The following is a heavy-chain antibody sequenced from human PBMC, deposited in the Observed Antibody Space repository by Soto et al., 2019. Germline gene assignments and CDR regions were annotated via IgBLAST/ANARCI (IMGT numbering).Heavy chain of an antibody. D-gene: IGHD1-1*01. Sequence: VQQVQSGAEVKKPGSSVKVSCKASGGTFSSSAISWVLQAPGQGLERMGGTIPIFGTANYAQKFQGRVTITAEESTSTAYMELSSLTAEETGMYYCARVAVYRGTNKSYYYGLDVWGQGTTVTVAS. CDR1: GGTFSSSA. CDR3: ARVAVYRGTNKSYYYGLDV. V-gene: IGHV1-69*12. J-gene: IGHJ6*02. CDR2: TIPIFGTA.